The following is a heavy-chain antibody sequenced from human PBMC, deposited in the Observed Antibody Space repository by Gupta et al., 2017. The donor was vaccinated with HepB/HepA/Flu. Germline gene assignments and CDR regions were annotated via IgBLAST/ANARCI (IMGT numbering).Heavy chain of an antibody. CDR1: GFTFRTYE. CDR2: ISSSGSTI. D-gene: IGHD2-2*01. V-gene: IGHV3-48*03. J-gene: IGHJ4*02. CDR3: ARRYCSSINCLFDY. Sequence: VQLVESWGDLVQPGGSLRLSCPASGFTFRTYEMSWVRQAPGKGLEWVSYISSSGSTIFYEDFVKGRFTISRDNAKSTLYLQMNSLGVEYTAVYYCARRYCSSINCLFDYWGQGSLVTGSS.